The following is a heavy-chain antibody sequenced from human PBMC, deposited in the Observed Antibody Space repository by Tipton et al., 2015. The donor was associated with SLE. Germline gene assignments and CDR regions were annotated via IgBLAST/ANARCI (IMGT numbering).Heavy chain of an antibody. CDR3: AREPVYYYYYMDV. J-gene: IGHJ6*03. Sequence: SLRLSCAASGFTFSDYYMSWIRQAPGKGLEWVSYISSSGSTIYYADSVKGRFTISRDNAKNSLYLQMNSLRAEDTAVYYCAREPVYYYYYMDVWGKGTTVTVSS. V-gene: IGHV3-11*01. CDR1: GFTFSDYY. CDR2: ISSSGSTI.